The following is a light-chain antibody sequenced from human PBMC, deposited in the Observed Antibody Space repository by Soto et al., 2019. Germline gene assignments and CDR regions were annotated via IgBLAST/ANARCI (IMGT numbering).Light chain of an antibody. V-gene: IGLV2-14*01. CDR1: SSDVGGYTY. CDR3: TSYTSSSTPYV. Sequence: QSALTQPASVSGSPGQSNTISCAGTSSDVGGYTYVSWYQQHPGKAPKLMIYDVSNRPSGFSNRFSGSKSGNTASLTISGLQAEDEADYYCTSYTSSSTPYVFGGGTKLTVL. J-gene: IGLJ1*01. CDR2: DVS.